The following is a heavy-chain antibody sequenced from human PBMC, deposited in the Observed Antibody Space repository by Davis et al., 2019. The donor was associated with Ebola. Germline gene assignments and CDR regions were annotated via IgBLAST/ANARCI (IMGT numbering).Heavy chain of an antibody. V-gene: IGHV3-7*03. CDR3: VKDRNYDSGSYQGHDP. J-gene: IGHJ5*02. D-gene: IGHD3-10*01. CDR1: GFTVSSNY. Sequence: GESLKISCAASGFTVSSNYMSWVRQAPGKGLEWVANIKQDGSEKYYVDSVKGRFTISRDNSRNTLYLQMNSLRAEDTAMYYCVKDRNYDSGSYQGHDPWGQGTLVTVSS. CDR2: IKQDGSEK.